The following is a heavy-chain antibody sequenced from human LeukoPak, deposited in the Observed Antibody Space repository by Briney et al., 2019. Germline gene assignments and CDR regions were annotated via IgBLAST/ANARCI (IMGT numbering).Heavy chain of an antibody. CDR3: ARRAVVPAAVSYFDN. V-gene: IGHV4-39*01. J-gene: IGHJ4*02. Sequence: SETLSLTCAVFRGSITNSSCYWGWIRQPPGKGLEWIGGIYYTGTTYYSPSLNSRITISMDTSKNQFSLRLASVTAADTALYYCARRAVVPAAVSYFDNWGQGALVTVSS. CDR2: IYYTGTT. CDR1: RGSITNSSCY. D-gene: IGHD2-2*01.